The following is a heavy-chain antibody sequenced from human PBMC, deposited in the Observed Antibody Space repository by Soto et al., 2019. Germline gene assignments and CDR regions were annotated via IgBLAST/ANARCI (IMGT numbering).Heavy chain of an antibody. CDR2: IYHRGIT. CDR1: GGSISNYY. CDR3: ACVCTILGVVSSFEY. V-gene: IGHV4-59*01. D-gene: IGHD3-3*01. Sequence: SETLSLTCSVSGGSISNYYWSWIRQPPGKGLEFIGYIYHRGITNYNPSLKSRVTMSVDMSKNQFSLKLSSVTAADTAVYYCACVCTILGVVSSFEYWGQGTLVIVSS. J-gene: IGHJ4*02.